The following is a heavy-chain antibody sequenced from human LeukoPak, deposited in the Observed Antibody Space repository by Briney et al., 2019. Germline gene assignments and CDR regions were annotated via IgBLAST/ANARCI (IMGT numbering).Heavy chain of an antibody. CDR2: IIPIFGTA. CDR3: ASMAATVTTNYYYMDV. Sequence: AVKVSCKASGYTFTSYAISWVRQAPGQGLEWMGGIIPIFGTANYAQKFQGRVTITADESTSTAYMELSSLRSEDTAVYYCASMAATVTTNYYYMDVWGKGTTVTVSS. CDR1: GYTFTSYA. J-gene: IGHJ6*03. D-gene: IGHD4-11*01. V-gene: IGHV1-69*13.